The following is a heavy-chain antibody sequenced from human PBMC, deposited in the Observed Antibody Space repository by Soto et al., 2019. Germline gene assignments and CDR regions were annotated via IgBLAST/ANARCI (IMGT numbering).Heavy chain of an antibody. J-gene: IGHJ6*03. D-gene: IGHD6-19*01. CDR3: AGSVTGAYYYYFYMDV. CDR1: GFTFDDYA. Sequence: GGSLRLSCAASGFTFDDYAMHWVRQTPGKGLEWVSGISWNSGSVGYADSVKGRFTISRDNAKNSLYLQMSSLRAEDTAFYYCAGSVTGAYYYYFYMDVWGKGTTVTVSS. CDR2: ISWNSGSV. V-gene: IGHV3-9*01.